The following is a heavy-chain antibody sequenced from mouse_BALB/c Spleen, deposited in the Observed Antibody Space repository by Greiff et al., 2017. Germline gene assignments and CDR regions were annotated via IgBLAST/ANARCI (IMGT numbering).Heavy chain of an antibody. J-gene: IGHJ4*01. D-gene: IGHD4-1*01. CDR1: GFTFSSYG. CDR3: ARDNWDDAMDY. CDR2: ISSGGSYT. V-gene: IGHV5-6*01. Sequence: DVHLVESGGDLVKPGGSLKLSCAASGFTFSSYGMSWVRQTPDKRLEWVATISSGGSYTYYPDSVKGRFTISRDNAKNTLYLQMSSLRSEDTAMYYCARDNWDDAMDYWGQGTSVTVSS.